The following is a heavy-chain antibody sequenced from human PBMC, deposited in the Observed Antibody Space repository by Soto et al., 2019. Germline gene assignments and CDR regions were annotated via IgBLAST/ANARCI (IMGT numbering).Heavy chain of an antibody. D-gene: IGHD5-12*01. CDR1: GGTFSSYT. V-gene: IGHV1-69*02. J-gene: IGHJ6*03. CDR2: IIPILGIA. CDR3: SRDAELEYSGYDTGPGYYYMDV. Sequence: ASVKVSCKASGGTFSSYTISWVRQAPGQGLEWMGRIIPILGIANYAQKFRGRVTITADKSTSTAYMELSSLRSEDTAVYYCSRDAELEYSGYDTGPGYYYMDVWGKGTTVTVSS.